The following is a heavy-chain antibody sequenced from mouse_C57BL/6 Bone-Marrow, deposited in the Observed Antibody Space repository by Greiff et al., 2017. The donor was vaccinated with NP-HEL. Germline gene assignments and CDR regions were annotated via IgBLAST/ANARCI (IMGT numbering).Heavy chain of an antibody. CDR2: IRNKANGYTT. J-gene: IGHJ1*03. D-gene: IGHD1-1*01. CDR3: ARYTPYYDGSSYWYFDV. Sequence: EVKLVESGGGLVQPGGSLSLSCAASGFTFTDYYMSWVRQPPGKALEWLGFIRNKANGYTTEYSASVKGRFTISRDNSQSILYLQMNALRAEDSATYYCARYTPYYDGSSYWYFDVWGTGTTVTVSS. V-gene: IGHV7-3*01. CDR1: GFTFTDYY.